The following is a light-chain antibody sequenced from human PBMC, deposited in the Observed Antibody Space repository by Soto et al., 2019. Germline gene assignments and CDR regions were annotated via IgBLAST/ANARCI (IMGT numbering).Light chain of an antibody. J-gene: IGLJ1*01. Sequence: QSVLTQPASVSGSPGQSITISCTGTSSEVGGYNYVSWYQQHPGKAPQLMIYDVSNRPSGVSNRFSGSKSGNTASLTISGLQAEDEADYYCSSYTSSSPAIVFGTGTKVTVL. V-gene: IGLV2-14*01. CDR3: SSYTSSSPAIV. CDR2: DVS. CDR1: SSEVGGYNY.